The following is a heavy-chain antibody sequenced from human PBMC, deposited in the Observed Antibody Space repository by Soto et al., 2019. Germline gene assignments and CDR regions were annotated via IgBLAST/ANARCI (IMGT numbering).Heavy chain of an antibody. CDR3: ARVLGNREQQLVHGY. V-gene: IGHV1-18*01. CDR2: ISAYNGNT. Sequence: ASVKVSCKASGYTFTSYGISWVRQAPGQGLEWMGWISAYNGNTNYAQKLQGRVTMTTDTSTSTAYMELRSLRSDDTAVYYCARVLGNREQQLVHGYWGQGTLVTVSS. CDR1: GYTFTSYG. D-gene: IGHD6-13*01. J-gene: IGHJ4*02.